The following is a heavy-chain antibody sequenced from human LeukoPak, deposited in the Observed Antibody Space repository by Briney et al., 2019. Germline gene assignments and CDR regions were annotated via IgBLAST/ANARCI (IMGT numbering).Heavy chain of an antibody. D-gene: IGHD3-22*01. CDR2: ISGSGGST. J-gene: IGHJ4*02. CDR3: AKGGYYYDSSGYQN. CDR1: GFTFSSYG. V-gene: IGHV3-23*01. Sequence: GGSLRLSCAASGFTFSSYGMSWVRQAPGKGLEWVSAISGSGGSTYYADSVKGRFTISRDNSKNTLYLQMNSLRAEDTAVYYCAKGGYYYDSSGYQNWGQGTLVTVSS.